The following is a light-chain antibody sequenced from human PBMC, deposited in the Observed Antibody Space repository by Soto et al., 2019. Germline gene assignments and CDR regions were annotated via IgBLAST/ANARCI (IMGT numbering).Light chain of an antibody. Sequence: QSALTQPASVSGSPGQSITISCTGTSSDVGGYNYVSWYQQHPGKAPKLMIYEVSNRPSGVSNRFSGSKSGNTASLTISGLQADAEADYYCSSYTSSSIDYAVGTGTKLTDL. CDR1: SSDVGGYNY. CDR3: SSYTSSSIDYA. V-gene: IGLV2-14*01. CDR2: EVS. J-gene: IGLJ1*01.